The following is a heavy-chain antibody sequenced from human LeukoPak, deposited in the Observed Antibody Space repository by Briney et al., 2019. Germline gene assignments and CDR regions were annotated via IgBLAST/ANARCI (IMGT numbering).Heavy chain of an antibody. V-gene: IGHV4-38-2*02. Sequence: SETLSLTCTVSGYSISSGYYWGWIRQPPGKGLEWIGSIYHSGSTYYNPSLKTRVTISVDTSKNQFSLKVSSVTAADTAIYYCARVKVAGSIRDAFDVWGQGTVVTVSS. CDR1: GYSISSGYY. CDR3: ARVKVAGSIRDAFDV. CDR2: IYHSGST. D-gene: IGHD6-19*01. J-gene: IGHJ3*01.